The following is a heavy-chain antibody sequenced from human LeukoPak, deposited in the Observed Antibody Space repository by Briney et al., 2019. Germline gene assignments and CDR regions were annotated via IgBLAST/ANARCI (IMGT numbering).Heavy chain of an antibody. CDR2: ISSSSSYT. D-gene: IGHD6-19*01. CDR3: AREAGTGSVDY. V-gene: IGHV3-11*06. Sequence: PGGSLRLSCAASGFTFSDYYMSWIRQAPGKGLEWVSYISSSSSYTNYADPVKGRFTISRDNAKNSLYLQMNSLRAEDTAVYYCAREAGTGSVDYWGQGTLVTVSS. CDR1: GFTFSDYY. J-gene: IGHJ4*02.